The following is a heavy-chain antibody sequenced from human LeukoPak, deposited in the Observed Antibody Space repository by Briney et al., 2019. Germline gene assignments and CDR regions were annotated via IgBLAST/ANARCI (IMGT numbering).Heavy chain of an antibody. J-gene: IGHJ4*02. CDR2: MNPNSGNI. Sequence: ASVKVSCKASGYIFSNYDINWVRQATGQGLEWMGWMNPNSGNIGYVQKFQGRVTITKNTSINTAYMDLSRLTSEDTAVYYCAREGLDYWGQGTLVTVSS. CDR1: GYIFSNYD. V-gene: IGHV1-8*03. CDR3: AREGLDY.